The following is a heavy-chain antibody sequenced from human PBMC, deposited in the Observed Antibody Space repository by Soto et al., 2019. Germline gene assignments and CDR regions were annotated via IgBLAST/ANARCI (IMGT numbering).Heavy chain of an antibody. J-gene: IGHJ4*02. CDR2: INPSGGST. V-gene: IGHV1-46*01. D-gene: IGHD3-22*01. Sequence: QVQLVQSGAEVKKPGASVKVSCKASGYIFTNHYIHWVRQAPGQGLEWMGIINPSGGSTNYLQKFQGRVTMTRDTSTSTVYMKLSSLRSVDTAVYFCARADYCDSSGFYYDYWGQGTLVTVSS. CDR3: ARADYCDSSGFYYDY. CDR1: GYIFTNHY.